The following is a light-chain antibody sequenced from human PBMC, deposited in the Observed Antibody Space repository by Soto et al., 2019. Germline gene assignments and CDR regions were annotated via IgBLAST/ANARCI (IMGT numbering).Light chain of an antibody. Sequence: DVVLTQSPLSLPVTLGQPASISCRSSQSLVHSDGIFYLNWFQQRPGQSPRRLIYKVSNRDYGVPDTFSGSGSGTDFTLEISRVEAEDVGIFSCVQGTHWPYTPDQRNQLQI. V-gene: IGKV2-30*02. CDR1: QSLVHSDGIFY. J-gene: IGKJ2*01. CDR2: KVS. CDR3: VQGTHWPYT.